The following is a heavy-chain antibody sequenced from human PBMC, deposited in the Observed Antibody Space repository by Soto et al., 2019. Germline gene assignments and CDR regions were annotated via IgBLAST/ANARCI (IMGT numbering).Heavy chain of an antibody. D-gene: IGHD3-3*01. CDR3: ARDLATRYYDFWSGYPWGYYYYYMDV. Sequence: GGSLRLSCAAXGFTFSSYWMSWVRQAPGKGLEWVANIKQDGSEKYYVDSVKGRFTISRDNAKNSLYLQMNSLRAEDTAVYYCARDLATRYYDFWSGYPWGYYYYYMDVWGKGTTVTVSS. V-gene: IGHV3-7*01. J-gene: IGHJ6*03. CDR1: GFTFSSYW. CDR2: IKQDGSEK.